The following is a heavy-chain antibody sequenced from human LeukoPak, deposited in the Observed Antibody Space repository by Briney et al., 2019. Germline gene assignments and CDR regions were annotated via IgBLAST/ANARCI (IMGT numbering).Heavy chain of an antibody. V-gene: IGHV4-61*02. CDR3: ARRATTGLRTFDI. CDR2: IYTSGST. Sequence: SETLSLTCTVSGGSISSGSYYWSWIRQPAGKGLEWIGRIYTSGSTNYNPSLKGRVTISLYTSKNQFSLKLSSVTAADTAMYYCARRATTGLRTFDIWGQGTMVTVSS. D-gene: IGHD1-26*01. CDR1: GGSISSGSYY. J-gene: IGHJ3*02.